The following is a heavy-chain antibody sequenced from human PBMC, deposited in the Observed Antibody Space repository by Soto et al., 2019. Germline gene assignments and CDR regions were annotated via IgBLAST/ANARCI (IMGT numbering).Heavy chain of an antibody. CDR3: ARDLYGGNPDY. V-gene: IGHV1-69*13. Sequence: ASVKVSCKASGGTFSSYAISWARQAPGQGLEWMGGIIPIFGTANYAQKFQGRVTITADESTSTAYMELSSLRSEDTAVYYCARDLYGGNPDYWGQGTLVTVSS. J-gene: IGHJ4*02. CDR2: IIPIFGTA. CDR1: GGTFSSYA. D-gene: IGHD2-15*01.